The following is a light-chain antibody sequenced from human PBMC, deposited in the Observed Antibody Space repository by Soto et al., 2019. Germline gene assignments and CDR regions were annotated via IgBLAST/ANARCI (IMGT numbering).Light chain of an antibody. CDR3: SSSTNSPTRV. Sequence: QSALTQPASVSGSPGQSITISCTGTSSDVGGYNYVSWYQQHPGKAPKLTIYEVSNRPSGVSNRFSGSKSGNTASLTISGLQAEDEADYYCSSSTNSPTRVFGTGTKVTVL. CDR1: SSDVGGYNY. CDR2: EVS. V-gene: IGLV2-14*01. J-gene: IGLJ1*01.